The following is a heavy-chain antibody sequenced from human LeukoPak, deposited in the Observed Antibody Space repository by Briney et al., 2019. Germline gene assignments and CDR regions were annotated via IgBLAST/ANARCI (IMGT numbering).Heavy chain of an antibody. CDR2: INSYGSST. V-gene: IGHV3-74*01. CDR3: ARERVVVTAIEDCYYGMDV. D-gene: IGHD2-21*02. J-gene: IGHJ6*02. Sequence: PGGSLRLSYAASGFTFSSYWMHWDRQATGKGLVWVSRINSYGSSTSYADSVKGRFTISRDNAKNTLYLQMNSLRAEDTAVYYCARERVVVTAIEDCYYGMDVWGQGTTVTVSS. CDR1: GFTFSSYW.